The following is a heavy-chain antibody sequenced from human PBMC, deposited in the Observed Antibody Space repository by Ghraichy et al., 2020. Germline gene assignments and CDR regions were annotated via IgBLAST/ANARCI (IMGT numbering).Heavy chain of an antibody. CDR2: IWYDGSNK. D-gene: IGHD6-6*01. V-gene: IGHV3-33*01. Sequence: PRLSCAASGFTFSSYGMHWVRQAPGKGLEWVAVIWYDGSNKYYADSVKGRFTISRDNSKNTLYLQMNSLRAEDTAVYYCARGGPYSSSSLPNPIDYWGQGTLVTVSA. CDR3: ARGGPYSSSSLPNPIDY. CDR1: GFTFSSYG. J-gene: IGHJ4*02.